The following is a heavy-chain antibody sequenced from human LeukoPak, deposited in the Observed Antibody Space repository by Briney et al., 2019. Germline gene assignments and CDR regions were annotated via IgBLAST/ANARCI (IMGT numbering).Heavy chain of an antibody. D-gene: IGHD3-9*01. CDR1: GYSFTSYW. CDR3: ARHSDWRFDY. V-gene: IGHV5-51*01. J-gene: IGHJ4*02. Sequence: GESLKISCKGSGYSFTSYWSAWVRQMTGKGLEWMGIIYPADSDTRYSPSFQGQVTISADKSNSTAYLQWSSLKASDTAMYYCARHSDWRFDYWGQGTLVTVSS. CDR2: IYPADSDT.